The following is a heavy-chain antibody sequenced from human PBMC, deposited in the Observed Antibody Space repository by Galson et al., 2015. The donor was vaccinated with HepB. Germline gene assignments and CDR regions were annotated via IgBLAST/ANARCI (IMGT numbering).Heavy chain of an antibody. CDR2: IRSKAYGGTT. CDR3: ARDFWSGYYKGAY. V-gene: IGHV3-49*04. Sequence: SLRLSCAASGFTFSGSAIHWVRQTPGKGLEWVGFIRSKAYGGTTEYAASVKGRFTISRDDSKSIAYLQMNRLKTEDTAVYYCARDFWSGYYKGAYWGQGTLVTVSS. J-gene: IGHJ4*02. CDR1: GFTFSGSA. D-gene: IGHD3-3*01.